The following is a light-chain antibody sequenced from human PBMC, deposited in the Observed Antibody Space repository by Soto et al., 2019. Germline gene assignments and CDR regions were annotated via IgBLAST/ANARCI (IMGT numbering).Light chain of an antibody. CDR1: ASDVGGYNY. Sequence: QSALTQPASVSGSPGQAITISCTGTASDVGGYNYVAWYQQHPGKVPKLMMYDVNNRPSGVSYRFPGSKSGNTASLTISGLQAEDEGDYYCSSYTSSTTLVFGGGTKVTVL. CDR3: SSYTSSTTLV. CDR2: DVN. V-gene: IGLV2-14*01. J-gene: IGLJ2*01.